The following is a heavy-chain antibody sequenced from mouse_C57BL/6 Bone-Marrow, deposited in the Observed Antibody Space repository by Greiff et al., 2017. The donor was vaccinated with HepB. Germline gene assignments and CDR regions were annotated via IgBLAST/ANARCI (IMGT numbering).Heavy chain of an antibody. J-gene: IGHJ1*03. CDR3: ARTGSSYGWYFDV. Sequence: EVMLVESGGGLVKPGGSLKLSCAASGFTFSDYGMHWVRQAPEKGLEWVAYISSGSSTIYYADTVKGRITISRDNAKNTLFLQMTSLRSEDTAMYYCARTGSSYGWYFDVWGTGTTVTVSS. V-gene: IGHV5-17*01. CDR2: ISSGSSTI. CDR1: GFTFSDYG. D-gene: IGHD1-1*01.